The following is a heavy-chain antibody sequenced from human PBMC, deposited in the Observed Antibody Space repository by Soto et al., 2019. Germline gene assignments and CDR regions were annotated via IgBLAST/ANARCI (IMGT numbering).Heavy chain of an antibody. J-gene: IGHJ4*02. CDR1: GFIFSDYY. CDR3: ARDFYPLAYYFDY. Sequence: GGSLRLSCAASGFIFSDYYMSWIRQAPGKGLEWISYISSSDNIIYYADSVKGRFTISRDNAKNSLYLQMNSLRAEDTAVYYCARDFYPLAYYFDYWGQGTLVTVSS. CDR2: ISSSDNII. V-gene: IGHV3-11*01.